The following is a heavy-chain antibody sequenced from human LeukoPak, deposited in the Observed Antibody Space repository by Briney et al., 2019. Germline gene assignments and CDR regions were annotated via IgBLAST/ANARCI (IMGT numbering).Heavy chain of an antibody. CDR2: INPNSGGT. CDR3: ARDYGSGSYWVYYYYYYMDV. CDR1: GYTFTGYY. V-gene: IGHV1-2*02. D-gene: IGHD3-10*01. Sequence: ASVKVSCKASGYTFTGYYMHWVRQAPGQGLEWMGWINPNSGGTNYAQKFQGRVTMTRDTSISTAYMELSRLRSDDTAVYYCARDYGSGSYWVYYYYYYMDVWGKGTTVTISS. J-gene: IGHJ6*03.